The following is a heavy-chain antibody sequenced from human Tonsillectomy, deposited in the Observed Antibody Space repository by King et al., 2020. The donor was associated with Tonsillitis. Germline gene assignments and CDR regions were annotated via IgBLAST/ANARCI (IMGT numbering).Heavy chain of an antibody. V-gene: IGHV4-38-2*01. CDR1: GYSISSGYY. Sequence: QLQESGPGLVKPSETLSLTCDVSGYSISSGYYWGWIRQPPGKGLEWIGSIYHSGSTYYNPSLKSRVTISVDTSKNQFSLKLSSVTAADTAVYYCAGTDVGATTRRFDYWGQGTLVTVSS. D-gene: IGHD1-26*01. CDR2: IYHSGST. CDR3: AGTDVGATTRRFDY. J-gene: IGHJ4*02.